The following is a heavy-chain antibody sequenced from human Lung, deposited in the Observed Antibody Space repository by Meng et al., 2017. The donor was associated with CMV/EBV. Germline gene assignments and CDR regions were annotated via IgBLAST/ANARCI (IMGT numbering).Heavy chain of an antibody. Sequence: EGQLVESGGGLVRPGXSLRLSCADSGFTFSDYWMHWVRQAPGEGPVWVSRIDTYGTVTSYAESVRGRFTISRDNSKKTLYLQMNDLRAGDSGVYYCVRDLVGNRDSWGHGTLVTVSS. J-gene: IGHJ5*01. CDR2: IDTYGTVT. D-gene: IGHD1-14*01. CDR3: VRDLVGNRDS. CDR1: GFTFSDYW. V-gene: IGHV3-74*03.